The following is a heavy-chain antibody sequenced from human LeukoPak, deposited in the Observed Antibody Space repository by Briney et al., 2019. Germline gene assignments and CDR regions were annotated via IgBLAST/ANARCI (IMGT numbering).Heavy chain of an antibody. J-gene: IGHJ1*01. V-gene: IGHV1-2*02. Sequence: ASVKVSCKASGYTFTDYYIHWVRQAPGQGLEWMGWINPNSGDTDYAQRFQGRVTMTRDTSISTAYMELNRLRSDDTALYYCARGIGYCSVTSCSDYFQHWGQGTLVTVSS. CDR3: ARGIGYCSVTSCSDYFQH. CDR1: GYTFTDYY. D-gene: IGHD2-2*01. CDR2: INPNSGDT.